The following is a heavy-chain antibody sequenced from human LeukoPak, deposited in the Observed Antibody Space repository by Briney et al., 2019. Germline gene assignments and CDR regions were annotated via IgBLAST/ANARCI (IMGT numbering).Heavy chain of an antibody. D-gene: IGHD3-22*01. Sequence: PSETLSLTCTVSGASVSSASYWTWIRQPPGKGVEGIARIYNGVNTNYNPSLKSRVTISVDTSKNQFSLRLNSVTAADTAVYYCARSRAFSSGAFDPWGQGSLVTVSS. CDR2: IYNGVNT. J-gene: IGHJ5*02. V-gene: IGHV4-61*01. CDR3: ARSRAFSSGAFDP. CDR1: GASVSSASY.